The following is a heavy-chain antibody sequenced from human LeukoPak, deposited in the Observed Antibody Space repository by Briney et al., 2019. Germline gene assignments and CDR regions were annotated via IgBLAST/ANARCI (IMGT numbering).Heavy chain of an antibody. Sequence: QPGGSLRLSCAMSGLKFSSYGIHWVRQAPGKGLEWVAFIRYDGNKKDYADSVKGRFTISRDNSKNTLYLQMNSLRAEDTAVYYCAKDRVTWSSSWSDYWGQGTLVTVSS. V-gene: IGHV3-30*02. CDR1: GLKFSSYG. J-gene: IGHJ4*02. CDR3: AKDRVTWSSSWSDY. CDR2: IRYDGNKK. D-gene: IGHD6-13*01.